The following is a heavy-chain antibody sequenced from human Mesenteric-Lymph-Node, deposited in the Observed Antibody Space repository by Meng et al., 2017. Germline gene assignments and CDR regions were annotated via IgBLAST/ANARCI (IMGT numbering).Heavy chain of an antibody. V-gene: IGHV1-8*01. CDR3: ARAGGYDILTGYHYYGMDV. Sequence: ASVKVSCKASGYTFTSYDINWARQATGQGLEWMGWMNPNSGNTGYAQKFQGRVTMTRNTSISTAYMELSRLRSDDTAVYYCARAGGYDILTGYHYYGMDVWGQGTTVTVSS. D-gene: IGHD3-9*01. CDR2: MNPNSGNT. J-gene: IGHJ6*02. CDR1: GYTFTSYD.